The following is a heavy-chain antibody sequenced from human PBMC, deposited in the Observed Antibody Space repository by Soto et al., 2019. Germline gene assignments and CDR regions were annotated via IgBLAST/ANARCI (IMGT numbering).Heavy chain of an antibody. D-gene: IGHD6-13*01. Sequence: QLQLQESGPGLVKPSETLSLTCTVSGGSISSSSYYWGWIRQPPGKGLEWIGSIYFSGSTYYNPSLKSRVTISVDRTKNQFSLKLNSVTAADTAVYSCARQPYSNIWYNWFDPWGQGTLVTVSS. J-gene: IGHJ5*02. CDR2: IYFSGST. CDR1: GGSISSSSYY. V-gene: IGHV4-39*01. CDR3: ARQPYSNIWYNWFDP.